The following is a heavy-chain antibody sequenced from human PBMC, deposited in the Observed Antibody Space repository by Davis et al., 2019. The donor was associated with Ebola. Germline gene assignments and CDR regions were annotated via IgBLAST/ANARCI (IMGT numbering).Heavy chain of an antibody. CDR2: ISAYNGNT. CDR1: GYTFTSYG. J-gene: IGHJ4*02. Sequence: AASVKVSCKASGYTFTSYGISWVRQAPGQGLEWMGWISAYNGNTNYAQNVQGRVIMTSDTATTTAYMEVGSLRSDDTAVYYCARVQFPTTSDHWGQGTLVTVSS. V-gene: IGHV1-18*01. D-gene: IGHD1-1*01. CDR3: ARVQFPTTSDH.